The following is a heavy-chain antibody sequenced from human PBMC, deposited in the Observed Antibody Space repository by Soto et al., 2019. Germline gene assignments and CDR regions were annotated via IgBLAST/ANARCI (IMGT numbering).Heavy chain of an antibody. CDR1: GFTFSSYW. Sequence: PGGSLRLSCAASGFTFSSYWMHWVRQVPGKGLVWVSRINSDGSSTTYADSVRGRFTISRDNAKNTLYLQMHSLRAEDTAVYYCARDIVVVVATSEYGMDVWGQGTTVTVSS. CDR3: ARDIVVVVATSEYGMDV. J-gene: IGHJ6*02. CDR2: INSDGSST. V-gene: IGHV3-74*01. D-gene: IGHD2-15*01.